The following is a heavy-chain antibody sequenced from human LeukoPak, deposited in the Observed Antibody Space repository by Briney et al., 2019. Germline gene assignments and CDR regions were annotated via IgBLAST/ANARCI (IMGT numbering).Heavy chain of an antibody. CDR3: ARTSYCSGGSCYSGVDAFDI. V-gene: IGHV1-8*01. CDR2: MNPNSGNT. J-gene: IGHJ3*02. D-gene: IGHD2-15*01. CDR1: GYTFTSYD. Sequence: GASVKVSCKASGYTFTSYDINWVRQATGQGLEWMGWMNPNSGNTGYAQKFQGRVTMTRNTSISTAYMELSSLRSEDTAVYYCARTSYCSGGSCYSGVDAFDIWGQGTMVTVSP.